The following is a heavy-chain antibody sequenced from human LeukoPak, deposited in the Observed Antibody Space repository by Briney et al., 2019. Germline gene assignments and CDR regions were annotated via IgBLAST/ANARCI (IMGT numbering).Heavy chain of an antibody. CDR2: ISSSGSTI. CDR1: GFTFSSYE. D-gene: IGHD3-10*02. CDR3: AELGITMIGGV. V-gene: IGHV3-48*03. J-gene: IGHJ6*04. Sequence: QPGGSLRLSCAASGFTFSSYEMNWVRQAPGKGLEWVSYISSSGSTIYYADSVKGRFTISRDNAKNSLYLQMNSLKAEDTAVYYCAELGITMIGGVWGKGTTVTISS.